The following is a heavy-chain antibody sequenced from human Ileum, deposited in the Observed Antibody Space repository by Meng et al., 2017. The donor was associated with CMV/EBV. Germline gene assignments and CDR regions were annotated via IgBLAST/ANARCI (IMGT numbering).Heavy chain of an antibody. CDR1: GVCVSGSN. J-gene: IGHJ5*02. CDR3: AGGEDNDYGYREVWFDH. D-gene: IGHD4-17*01. CDR2: RSRSGNT. Sequence: QVQQRWFGLLQVKSAASLPCAGDGVCVSGSNWSWSGHPSGKGLARVGDRSRSGNTKSNPSLNCEVSVSRRTSKTTFSLKVSFVFAPATAVYYCAGGEDNDYGYREVWFDHWGQGTLVTVSS. V-gene: IGHV4-34*01.